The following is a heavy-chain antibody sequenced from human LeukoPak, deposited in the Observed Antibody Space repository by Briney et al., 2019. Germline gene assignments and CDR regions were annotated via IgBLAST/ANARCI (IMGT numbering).Heavy chain of an antibody. V-gene: IGHV4-61*02. J-gene: IGHJ3*02. D-gene: IGHD6-13*01. CDR3: ARDSSNWNAFDI. CDR2: IFTSGST. Sequence: SETLSLTCTVSGGSINSGSDYWSWIRQPAGKGLEWIGRIFTSGSTNYNPSLKSRVTISVDTSKSQFSLKLSSVTAADTAVYYCARDSSNWNAFDIWGQGTMVTVSS. CDR1: GGSINSGSDY.